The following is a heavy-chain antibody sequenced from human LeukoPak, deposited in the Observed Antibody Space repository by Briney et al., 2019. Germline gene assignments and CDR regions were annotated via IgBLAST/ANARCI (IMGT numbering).Heavy chain of an antibody. D-gene: IGHD3-22*01. CDR2: ISSDGSNK. CDR3: AKTKYYYDSSAKDWYFDL. CDR1: GFTFSSYA. Sequence: PGRSLRLSCAASGFTFSSYAMHWVRQAPGKGLEWVAVISSDGSNKYYTDSVKGRFTISRDNSKNTLYLQMNSLRAEDTAVYYCAKTKYYYDSSAKDWYFDLWGRGTLVTVSS. V-gene: IGHV3-30*18. J-gene: IGHJ2*01.